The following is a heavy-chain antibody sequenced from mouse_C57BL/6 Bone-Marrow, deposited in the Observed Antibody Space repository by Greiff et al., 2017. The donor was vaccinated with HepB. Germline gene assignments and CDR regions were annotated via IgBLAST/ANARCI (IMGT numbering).Heavy chain of an antibody. J-gene: IGHJ3*01. Sequence: EVQLQESGGGLVQPGGSLKLSCAASGFTFSDYYMYWVRQTPEKRLEWVAYISNGGGSTYYPDTVKGRFTISRDNAKNTLYLQMSRLKSEDTAMYYCARHSDYYGSSYPFAYWGQGTLVTVSA. CDR3: ARHSDYYGSSYPFAY. CDR1: GFTFSDYY. D-gene: IGHD1-1*01. V-gene: IGHV5-12*01. CDR2: ISNGGGST.